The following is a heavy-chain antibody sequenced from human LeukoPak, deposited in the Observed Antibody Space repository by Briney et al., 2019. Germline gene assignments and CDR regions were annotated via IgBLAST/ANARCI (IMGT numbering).Heavy chain of an antibody. Sequence: PGGSLRLSCAASGFTFDIYAMHWVRQAPGKGLEWVAVVSYDGTNKYYADSVKGRFTISRDNSQNTLHLQMSSLRVADTAVYYCARDQLKHCGDGSCYVIDNWGPGTLVAVSS. J-gene: IGHJ4*02. CDR3: ARDQLKHCGDGSCYVIDN. V-gene: IGHV3-30*04. CDR1: GFTFDIYA. D-gene: IGHD2-15*01. CDR2: VSYDGTNK.